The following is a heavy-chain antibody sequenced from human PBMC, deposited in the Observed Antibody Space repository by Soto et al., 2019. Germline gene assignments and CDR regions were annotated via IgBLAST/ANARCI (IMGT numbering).Heavy chain of an antibody. Sequence: GASVKVSCKTSGGTISSYAISWVRQAPGQGLEWMGGIIPIFGTANYAQKFQGRVTITADESTSTAYMELSSLRSEDTAVYYCAREVTVAAAGTGRYFQHWGQGTLVTVSS. CDR1: GGTISSYA. V-gene: IGHV1-69*13. J-gene: IGHJ1*01. D-gene: IGHD6-13*01. CDR2: IIPIFGTA. CDR3: AREVTVAAAGTGRYFQH.